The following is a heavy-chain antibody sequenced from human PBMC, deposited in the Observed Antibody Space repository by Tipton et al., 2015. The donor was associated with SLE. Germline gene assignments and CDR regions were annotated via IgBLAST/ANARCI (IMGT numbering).Heavy chain of an antibody. D-gene: IGHD4-17*01. J-gene: IGHJ3*02. Sequence: YNPSLKSRVTISVDTSKNQFSLKLSSVTAADTAVYYCARSKLTTVTQSDAFDIWGQGTMVTVSS. CDR3: ARSKLTTVTQSDAFDI. V-gene: IGHV4-4*09.